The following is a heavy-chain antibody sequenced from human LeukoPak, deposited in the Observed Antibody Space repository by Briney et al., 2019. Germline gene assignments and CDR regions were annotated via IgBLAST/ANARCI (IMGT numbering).Heavy chain of an antibody. CDR1: GGSISSSSYF. J-gene: IGHJ6*02. CDR2: LYYSGST. V-gene: IGHV4-39*02. D-gene: IGHD6-19*01. CDR3: ARLFSSAFYYYYGMDV. Sequence: SETLSLTCIVSGGSISSSSYFWGWIRQPPGKGLGWIGSLYYSGSTYYNPSLKSRVTISVDTSTNHFSLKLSSVTAADTAVYYCARLFSSAFYYYYGMDVWGQGTTVTVSS.